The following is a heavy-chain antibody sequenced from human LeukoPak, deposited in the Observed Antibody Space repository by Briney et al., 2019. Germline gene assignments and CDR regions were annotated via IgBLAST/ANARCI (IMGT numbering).Heavy chain of an antibody. Sequence: GGSLRLSCAASGFTFSSYAMSWVRQAPGKGLEWVSAISGSGGITYYADSVKGRFTISRDNSKNTLYLQMNSLRAEDTAVYYCARYIVVVVAASYYFDYWGQGTLVTVSS. V-gene: IGHV3-23*01. D-gene: IGHD2-15*01. CDR1: GFTFSSYA. CDR2: ISGSGGIT. J-gene: IGHJ4*02. CDR3: ARYIVVVVAASYYFDY.